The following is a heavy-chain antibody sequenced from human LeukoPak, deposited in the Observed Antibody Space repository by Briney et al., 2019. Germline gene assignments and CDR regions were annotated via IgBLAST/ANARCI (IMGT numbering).Heavy chain of an antibody. CDR3: AKEADKAHDY. CDR1: DSTFRSYA. V-gene: IGHV3-23*01. D-gene: IGHD2-15*01. Sequence: GGPLDFSCEAFDSTFRSYALSWFGRPPGRGLEWVSAISGSGGSTYYADSVKGRFTISRDNSKNTLYLQMNSLRAEDTAVYYCAKEADKAHDYWGQGTLVTVSS. J-gene: IGHJ4*02. CDR2: ISGSGGST.